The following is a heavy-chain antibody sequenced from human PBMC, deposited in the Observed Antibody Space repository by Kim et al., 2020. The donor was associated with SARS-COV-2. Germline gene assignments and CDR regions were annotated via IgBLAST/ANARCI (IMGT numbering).Heavy chain of an antibody. CDR1: GFTFSSYA. Sequence: GGSLRLSCAASGFTFSSYAMSWVRQAPGKGLEWVSAISGSGGSTYYADSVKGRFTISRDNSKNTLYLQMNSLRAEDTAVYYCAIPIQLWLIPDDYWGQGTLVTVSS. J-gene: IGHJ4*02. CDR2: ISGSGGST. D-gene: IGHD5-18*01. CDR3: AIPIQLWLIPDDY. V-gene: IGHV3-23*01.